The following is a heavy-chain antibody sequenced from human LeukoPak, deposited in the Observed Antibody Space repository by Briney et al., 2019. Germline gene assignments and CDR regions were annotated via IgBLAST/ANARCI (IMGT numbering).Heavy chain of an antibody. V-gene: IGHV3-48*04. CDR2: ISSSSSTI. J-gene: IGHJ4*02. CDR3: AGGGRWADYMYHYFDY. Sequence: GGSLRLSCAASGFAFSSYSMNWVRQDPGRGLEWVSYISSSSSTIYYADSVKGRFTISRDNAKNSLYLQMNSLRAEDTAVYYCAGGGRWADYMYHYFDYWGQGTLVTVSS. D-gene: IGHD4-11*01. CDR1: GFAFSSYS.